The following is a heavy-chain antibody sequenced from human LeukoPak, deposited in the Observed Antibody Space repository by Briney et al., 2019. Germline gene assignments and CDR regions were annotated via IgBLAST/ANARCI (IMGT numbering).Heavy chain of an antibody. D-gene: IGHD2-15*01. CDR3: ARAVVVAASWFDP. CDR1: GYTFTGYY. J-gene: IGHJ5*02. V-gene: IGHV1-3*03. CDR2: INAGNGNT. Sequence: ASVKVSCKASGYTFTGYYMHWVRQAPGQRLEWMGWINAGNGNTKYSQEFQGRVTITRDTSASTAYMELSSLRSEDMAVYYCARAVVVAASWFDPWGQGTLVTVSS.